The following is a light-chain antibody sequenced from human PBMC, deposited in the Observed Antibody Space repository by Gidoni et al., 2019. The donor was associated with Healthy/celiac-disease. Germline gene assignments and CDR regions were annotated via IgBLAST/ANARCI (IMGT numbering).Light chain of an antibody. Sequence: ITMTQSPSSLSTSVGDRITITCQASQAISNSLNCYQQKPGKAPKLLIYDASNLETGVPSRFSGSGSVTDFTFTISRLQPEDISTYYCQQYDNLPLSFGPGTKVDIK. CDR1: QAISNS. V-gene: IGKV1-33*01. J-gene: IGKJ3*01. CDR3: QQYDNLPLS. CDR2: DAS.